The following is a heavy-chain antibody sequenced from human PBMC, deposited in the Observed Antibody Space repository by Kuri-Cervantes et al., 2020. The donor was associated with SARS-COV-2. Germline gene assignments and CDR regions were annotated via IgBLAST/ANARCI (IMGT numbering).Heavy chain of an antibody. Sequence: GESLNTYYASSGFTFSNYGMHWVREAPGKGPVWVAVIPYDGSNNYYADSVKGRFTISRDNAKNSLYLQMNSLRAEHTAVYYCARGVTMDFTNTANYYGMEVWGQGTTVTVSS. CDR3: ARGVTMDFTNTANYYGMEV. V-gene: IGHV3-33*05. J-gene: IGHJ6*02. CDR2: IPYDGSNN. CDR1: GFTFSNYG. D-gene: IGHD3-10*01.